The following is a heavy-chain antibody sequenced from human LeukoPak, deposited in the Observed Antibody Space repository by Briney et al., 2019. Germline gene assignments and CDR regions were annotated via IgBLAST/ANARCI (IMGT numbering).Heavy chain of an antibody. CDR1: GGSISSSSYY. J-gene: IGHJ4*02. V-gene: IGHV3-74*01. CDR3: ARILRDEYCSSTSCYDFDY. CDR2: INSDGSST. D-gene: IGHD2-2*01. Sequence: PSETLSLTCTVSGGSISSSSYYWGWIRQPPGKGLVWVSRINSDGSSTSYADSVKGRFTISRDNAKNTLYLQMNSLRAEDTAVYYCARILRDEYCSSTSCYDFDYWGQGTLVTVSS.